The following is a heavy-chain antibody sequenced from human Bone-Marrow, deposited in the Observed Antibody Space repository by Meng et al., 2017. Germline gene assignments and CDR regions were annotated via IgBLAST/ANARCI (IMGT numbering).Heavy chain of an antibody. CDR3: AREKIAAVLWAKREHYYYYGMDV. Sequence: ASVKVSCKASGYTFPDYWLHWVRRAPGQGLEWMGRINPKSGDTHYAQRFQGRVTMTGDTSISTAYMELSGLRSDDTAMYYCAREKIAAVLWAKREHYYYYGMDVWGQGTTVTVSS. V-gene: IGHV1-2*06. D-gene: IGHD6-13*01. J-gene: IGHJ6*02. CDR1: GYTFPDYW. CDR2: INPKSGDT.